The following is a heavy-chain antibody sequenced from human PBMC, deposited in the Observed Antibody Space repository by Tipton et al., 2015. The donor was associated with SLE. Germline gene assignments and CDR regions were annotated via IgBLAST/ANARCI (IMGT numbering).Heavy chain of an antibody. CDR3: AKDLRAGSSPGDAFDI. D-gene: IGHD6-6*01. Sequence: SLRLSCAASGFGFNNYAMSWVRQVPGRGLEWVSTINGPGGTTYYAESVKGRFTISRDNSKRTVYLQMNSLRVADTAVFFCAKDLRAGSSPGDAFDIWGPGTMVSVSS. CDR2: INGPGGTT. J-gene: IGHJ3*02. V-gene: IGHV3-23*01. CDR1: GFGFNNYA.